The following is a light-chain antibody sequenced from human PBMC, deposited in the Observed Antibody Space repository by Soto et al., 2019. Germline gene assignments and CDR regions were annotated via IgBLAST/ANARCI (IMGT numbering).Light chain of an antibody. J-gene: IGKJ1*01. Sequence: AIQMTQSPSSLSASVGDRVTITCRASQGIRNDLGWYQQKPGKAPKLLIYDASSLQSGVPSRFSGSGSGTDFTLTISSLQPEDFAVYYCQQYNNWSWTFGQGTKVDNK. CDR1: QGIRND. CDR2: DAS. V-gene: IGKV1-6*01. CDR3: QQYNNWSWT.